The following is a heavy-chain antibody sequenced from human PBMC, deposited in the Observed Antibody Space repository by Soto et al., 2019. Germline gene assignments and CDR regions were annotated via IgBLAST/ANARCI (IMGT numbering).Heavy chain of an antibody. J-gene: IGHJ4*02. CDR3: ARDNCGFLEWSTTDY. CDR2: ISPYTGNT. CDR1: GYIFVNYG. D-gene: IGHD3-3*01. Sequence: ASLKVSCKASGYIFVNYGIAWVRQAPGQGLEWMGWISPYTGNTHSATKVQGRLTMTTDTSTSTAYMELRSLRSDDTAVYYCARDNCGFLEWSTTDYWGQGTLVTVSS. V-gene: IGHV1-18*01.